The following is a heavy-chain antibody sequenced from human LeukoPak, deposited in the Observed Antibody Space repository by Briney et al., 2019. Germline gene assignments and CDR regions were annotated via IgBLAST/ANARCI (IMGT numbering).Heavy chain of an antibody. CDR2: IKQDGSEK. Sequence: GGSLRLSCAASGFTFSSYWMSWVRQAPGKGLEWVANIKQDGSEKYYVDSVKGRFTISRDNAKNSLYLQMNSLRAEDTAVYYCARGRITMVRGAPSWYFDYRGQGTLVTVSS. V-gene: IGHV3-7*01. D-gene: IGHD3-10*01. CDR3: ARGRITMVRGAPSWYFDY. CDR1: GFTFSSYW. J-gene: IGHJ4*02.